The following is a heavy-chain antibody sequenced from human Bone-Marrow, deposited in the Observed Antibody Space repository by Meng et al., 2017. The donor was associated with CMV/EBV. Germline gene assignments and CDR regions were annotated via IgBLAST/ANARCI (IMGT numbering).Heavy chain of an antibody. D-gene: IGHD3-10*01. CDR3: ARDLTYYYGSGSNAFDI. CDR1: GGTFSSYA. Sequence: SVKVSCKASGGTFSSYAISWVRQAPGQGLEWMGGIIPIFGTANYAQKFQGRVTITTDESTSTAYTELSSLRSEDTAVYYCARDLTYYYGSGSNAFDIWGQGTMVTVSS. J-gene: IGHJ3*02. V-gene: IGHV1-69*05. CDR2: IIPIFGTA.